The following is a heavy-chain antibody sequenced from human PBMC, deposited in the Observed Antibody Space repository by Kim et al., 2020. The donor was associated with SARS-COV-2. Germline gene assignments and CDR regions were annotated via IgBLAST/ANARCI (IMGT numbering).Heavy chain of an antibody. J-gene: IGHJ4*02. CDR1: GYTFTSNH. CDR2: ITPTGDIT. V-gene: IGHV1-46*01. D-gene: IGHD2-21*02. CDR3: ARDLSGAWTFDY. Sequence: ASVKVSCKASGYTFTSNHMHWVRQAPGQGLEWMGMITPTGDITTYSQSFQGRLTMTTDTSTSTVYMELSSLTSEDTAVYFCARDLSGAWTFDYWGQGTLVTVSS.